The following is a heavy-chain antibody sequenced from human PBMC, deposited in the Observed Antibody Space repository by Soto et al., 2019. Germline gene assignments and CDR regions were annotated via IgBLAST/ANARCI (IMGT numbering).Heavy chain of an antibody. D-gene: IGHD3-22*01. V-gene: IGHV1-46*01. J-gene: IGHJ4*02. Sequence: GASVKVSCKASGYTFTNYYIAWARQAPGQGPEWMGMINPRGAITFYAQKFPGRVTMTRDMSTSTVYMELRSLTSEDTATYYCARVGSSNYYESSGHYFDYWGQGSLVTVSS. CDR2: INPRGAIT. CDR3: ARVGSSNYYESSGHYFDY. CDR1: GYTFTNYY.